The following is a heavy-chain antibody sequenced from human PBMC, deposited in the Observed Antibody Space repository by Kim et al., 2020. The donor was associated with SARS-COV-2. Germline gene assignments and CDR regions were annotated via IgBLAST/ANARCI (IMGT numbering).Heavy chain of an antibody. CDR3: ARDGGRYCSGGSCYTQHNYYYYGMDV. V-gene: IGHV3-30*04. J-gene: IGHJ6*02. Sequence: GGSLRLSCAASGFTFSSYAMHWVRQAPGKGLEWVAVISYDGSNKYYVDSVKGRFTISRDNSKNTLYLQMNSLRAEDTAVYYCARDGGRYCSGGSCYTQHNYYYYGMDVWGQGTTVTVSS. D-gene: IGHD2-15*01. CDR1: GFTFSSYA. CDR2: ISYDGSNK.